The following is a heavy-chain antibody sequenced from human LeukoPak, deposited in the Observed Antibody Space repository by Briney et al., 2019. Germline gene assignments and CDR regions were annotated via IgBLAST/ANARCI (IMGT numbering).Heavy chain of an antibody. Sequence: PGGSLRLSCSVSGFSFRAHYMHWVRQAPGKGLEWVAVIWYDGSNKYYADSVKGRFTISRDNSKNTLYLQMNSLRAEDTAVYYCARGDDGLYPRTYFDYWGQGTLVTVSS. CDR3: ARGDDGLYPRTYFDY. D-gene: IGHD3-16*02. J-gene: IGHJ4*02. CDR1: GFSFRAHY. V-gene: IGHV3-33*08. CDR2: IWYDGSNK.